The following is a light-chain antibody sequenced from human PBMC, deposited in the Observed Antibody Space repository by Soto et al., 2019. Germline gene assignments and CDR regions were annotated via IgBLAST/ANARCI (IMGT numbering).Light chain of an antibody. J-gene: IGLJ1*01. CDR3: CSYLGSYTYV. Sequence: QSVLTQPRSVSESPGQSVTISCTGTSSDVGDYNSVSWYQQHPGKAPKLLLFDVTTRPSGVPDRFSGSKSANTASLTTSGLQPEDEADYYCCSYLGSYTYVFGTGTKVTVL. CDR2: DVT. V-gene: IGLV2-11*01. CDR1: SSDVGDYNS.